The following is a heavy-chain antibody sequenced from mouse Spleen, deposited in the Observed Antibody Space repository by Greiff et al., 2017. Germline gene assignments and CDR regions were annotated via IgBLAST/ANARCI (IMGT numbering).Heavy chain of an antibody. CDR3: ARTSSITTVPFDY. CDR2: INPSNGGT. J-gene: IGHJ2*01. CDR1: GYTFTSYW. V-gene: IGHV1-53*01. D-gene: IGHD1-1*01. Sequence: VQLQQPGTELVKPGASVKLSCKASGYTFTSYWMHWVTQRPGQGLEWIGNINPSNGGTNYNAKFKSKATLTVDKSSSTAYMQLSSLTSEDAAVYYCARTSSITTVPFDYWGQGTTLTVSS.